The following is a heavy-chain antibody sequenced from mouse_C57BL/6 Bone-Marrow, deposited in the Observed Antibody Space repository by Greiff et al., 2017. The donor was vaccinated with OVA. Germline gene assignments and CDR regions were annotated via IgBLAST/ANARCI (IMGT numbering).Heavy chain of an antibody. CDR1: GYSITSGYY. Sequence: EVQLQQSGPGLVKPSQSLSLTCSVTGYSITSGYYWNWIRQFPGNKLEWMGYISYDGSNNYNPSLKNRISITRDTSKNQFFLKLNSVTTEDTATYYCARSRYMDDWGQGTAVTVSS. V-gene: IGHV3-6*01. CDR3: ARSRYMDD. CDR2: ISYDGSN. J-gene: IGHJ4*01.